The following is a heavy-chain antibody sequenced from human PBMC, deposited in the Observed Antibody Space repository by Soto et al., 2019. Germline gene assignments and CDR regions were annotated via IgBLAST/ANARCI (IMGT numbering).Heavy chain of an antibody. V-gene: IGHV4-39*01. CDR1: GGSISSSSYY. D-gene: IGHD3-22*01. CDR3: ARGVVVIMGFDY. CDR2: IYYSGST. Sequence: LALTCTVSGGSISSSSYYWGWIRQPPGKGLEWIGSIYYSGSTYYNPSLRSRVTISVDTSKNQFSLKLSSVTAADTAVYYCARGVVVIMGFDYWGQGTLVTVSS. J-gene: IGHJ4*02.